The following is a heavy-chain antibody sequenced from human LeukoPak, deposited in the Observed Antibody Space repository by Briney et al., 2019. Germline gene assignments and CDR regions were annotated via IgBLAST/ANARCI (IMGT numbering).Heavy chain of an antibody. D-gene: IGHD4-11*01. J-gene: IGHJ3*02. Sequence: ASVTVSCKVSGYTLTELSMHWVRQAPGKGLEWMGGFDPEDGETIYAQKFQGRVTMTEDTSTDTAYMELSSLRSEDTAVYYCAVSTAWRDAFDIWGQGTMVTVSS. CDR1: GYTLTELS. V-gene: IGHV1-24*01. CDR2: FDPEDGET. CDR3: AVSTAWRDAFDI.